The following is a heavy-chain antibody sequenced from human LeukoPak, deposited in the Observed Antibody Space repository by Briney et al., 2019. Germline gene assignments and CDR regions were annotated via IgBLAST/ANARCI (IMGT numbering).Heavy chain of an antibody. CDR3: ARDPKFFVTMVRGGPNWFGP. J-gene: IGHJ5*02. D-gene: IGHD3-10*01. V-gene: IGHV3-11*01. Sequence: PGGSLRLSCAASGFTFSDYYMSWIRQAPGKGLEWVSYISSSGSTIYYADSVKGRFTISRDNAKNSLYLQMNSLRAEDTAVYYCARDPKFFVTMVRGGPNWFGPWGQGTLVTVSS. CDR1: GFTFSDYY. CDR2: ISSSGSTI.